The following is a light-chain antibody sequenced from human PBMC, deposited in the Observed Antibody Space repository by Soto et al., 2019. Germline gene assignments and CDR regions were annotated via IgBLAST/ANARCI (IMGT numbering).Light chain of an antibody. J-gene: IGKJ5*01. CDR2: GAS. V-gene: IGKV3D-15*01. CDR3: QQYNNWPPIT. Sequence: IVLTQSPGTLSLSPGERTTLSCRASQSISRYLAWYQQKPGLGPRLLIYGASSRATGTPDRFSGSGSGTEFTLTISSLEPEDFAVYYCQQYNNWPPITFGQGTRLEIK. CDR1: QSISRY.